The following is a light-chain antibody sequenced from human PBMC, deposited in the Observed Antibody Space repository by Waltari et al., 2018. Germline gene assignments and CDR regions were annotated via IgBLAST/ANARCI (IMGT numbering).Light chain of an antibody. J-gene: IGKJ2*01. V-gene: IGKV3-20*01. CDR1: QRGNSNY. CDR2: GTY. CDR3: QQYAGSPFT. Sequence: EIVLTQSPCTLSLSPGERATLSCRASQRGNSNYLAWYQHKPGQAPRLLIYGTYSRATGMPDRFSGSGNGTDFTLTISRLEPEDFAVYYWQQYAGSPFTFGQGTKVEIK.